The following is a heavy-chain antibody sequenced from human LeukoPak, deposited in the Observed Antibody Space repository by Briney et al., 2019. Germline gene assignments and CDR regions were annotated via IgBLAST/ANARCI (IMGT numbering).Heavy chain of an antibody. CDR3: ARGPRRFVVTHLGFDY. CDR2: INHSGST. V-gene: IGHV4-34*01. J-gene: IGHJ4*02. CDR1: GGAFSGYY. D-gene: IGHD2-21*01. Sequence: SETLSLTCAVYGGAFSGYYWSWIRQPPGKGLEWIGEINHSGSTNYNPSLKSRVTISVDTSKNQFSLKLSSVTAADTAVYYYARGPRRFVVTHLGFDYWGQGTLVTVSS.